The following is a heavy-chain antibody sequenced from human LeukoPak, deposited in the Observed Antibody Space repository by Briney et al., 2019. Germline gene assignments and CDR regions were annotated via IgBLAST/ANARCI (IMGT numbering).Heavy chain of an antibody. J-gene: IGHJ3*02. CDR3: ARGLRTLIAARPSAFAI. D-gene: IGHD6-6*01. CDR2: INHSGST. Sequence: PSETLSLTCAVYGGSFSGYYWSWIRQPPGKGLEWFGEINHSGSTNDHPSLKSRVTISVDTSKNQFSLKLSSVTAADTAIYYCARGLRTLIAARPSAFAIWGQGTTVTVSS. V-gene: IGHV4-34*01. CDR1: GGSFSGYY.